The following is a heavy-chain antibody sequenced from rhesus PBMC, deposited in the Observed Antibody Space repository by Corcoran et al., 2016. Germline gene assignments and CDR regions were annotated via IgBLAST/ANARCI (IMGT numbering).Heavy chain of an antibody. J-gene: IGHJ4*01. CDR1: GFTFSSYG. CDR2: INSGGGST. V-gene: IGHV3S5*01. CDR3: AKGAGYFDY. Sequence: EVQLVETGGGLVQPGGSLKLSCAASGFTFSSYGMSWLRQAPGKGLEWVSAINSGGGSTYYGDSVKGRFTISRDNSKKTLSLQMNSLRAEDTAVYYCAKGAGYFDYWGQGVLVTVSS.